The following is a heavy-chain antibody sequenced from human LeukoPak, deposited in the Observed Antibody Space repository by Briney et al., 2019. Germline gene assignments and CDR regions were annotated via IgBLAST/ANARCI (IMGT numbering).Heavy chain of an antibody. J-gene: IGHJ3*02. Sequence: KPSETLSLTCTVSGGSISSSSYYWGWIRQPPGRGLEWIGSIYYSGSTYYKPSLKSRVTISVDTSKNHFPLSLSSVTAADTAVYYCARHKTVAGDDAFDIWGQGTMVTVSS. CDR3: ARHKTVAGDDAFDI. CDR2: IYYSGST. D-gene: IGHD6-19*01. CDR1: GGSISSSSYY. V-gene: IGHV4-39*01.